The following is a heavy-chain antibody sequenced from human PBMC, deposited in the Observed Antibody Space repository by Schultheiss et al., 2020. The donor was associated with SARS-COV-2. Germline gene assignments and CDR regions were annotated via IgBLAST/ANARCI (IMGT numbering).Heavy chain of an antibody. D-gene: IGHD2-2*01. CDR1: GGSFSGYY. CDR3: ARLYCTRTSCYVDS. V-gene: IGHV4-34*01. CDR2: IYHSGST. Sequence: SQTLSLTCAVYGGSFSGYYWSWIRQPPGKGLEWIGEIYHSGSTNYNPSLKSRVTISVDKSKNQFSLKLNSVTAADTAVYFCARLYCTRTSCYVDSWGQGTLVTVSS. J-gene: IGHJ4*02.